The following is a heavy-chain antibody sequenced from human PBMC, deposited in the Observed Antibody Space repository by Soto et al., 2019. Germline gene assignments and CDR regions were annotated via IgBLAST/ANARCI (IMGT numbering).Heavy chain of an antibody. J-gene: IGHJ4*02. CDR3: ARQWLDSSGVHFDY. D-gene: IGHD3-22*01. CDR2: TDPSDSYT. V-gene: IGHV5-10-1*01. CDR1: GYSFTNYW. Sequence: GESLKISCKGSGYSFTNYWISWVRQVPGKGLEWMGRTDPSDSYTNYSPSFQGHVTMSADKSISTAYLQWNSLKASDTAMYYCARQWLDSSGVHFDYWGQGILVTVSS.